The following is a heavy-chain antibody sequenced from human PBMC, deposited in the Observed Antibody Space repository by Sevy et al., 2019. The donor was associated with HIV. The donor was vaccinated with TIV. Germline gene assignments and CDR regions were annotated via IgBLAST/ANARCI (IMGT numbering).Heavy chain of an antibody. J-gene: IGHJ3*02. V-gene: IGHV3-74*01. CDR2: INSDGSSK. CDR1: GFTFSSYW. Sequence: GGSLRLSCAASGFTFSSYWMHWVRQAPGKGLVWVSRINSDGSSKSYADSVKGRFTISRDNAKNTLYLQMNGLRAEDTAVYYCRVAATYDAFDIWGQGTMVTVSS. D-gene: IGHD2-15*01. CDR3: RVAATYDAFDI.